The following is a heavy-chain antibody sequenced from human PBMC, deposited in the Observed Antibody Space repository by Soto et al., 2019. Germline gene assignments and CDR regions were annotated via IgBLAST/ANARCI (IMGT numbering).Heavy chain of an antibody. CDR3: AKDHLPTTITTPWFDP. Sequence: QVQLVGSGGGLVQPGRSLRLSCEASGFSFSSHGMHWVRQAPGKGLEWLAVISYDGNNKYYADSVKGRFSISRDNYKNTLYLQMNSLRAEDTAVYYCAKDHLPTTITTPWFDPWGQGTLVTVSS. V-gene: IGHV3-30*18. CDR2: ISYDGNNK. J-gene: IGHJ5*02. D-gene: IGHD4-17*01. CDR1: GFSFSSHG.